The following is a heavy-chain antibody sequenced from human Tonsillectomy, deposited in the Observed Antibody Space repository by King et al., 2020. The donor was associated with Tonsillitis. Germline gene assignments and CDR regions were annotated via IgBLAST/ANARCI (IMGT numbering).Heavy chain of an antibody. CDR2: IKEDGNEK. J-gene: IGHJ3*02. D-gene: IGHD3-22*01. CDR3: ARDSDYYDGRYYYDTFDI. Sequence: DVQLVESGGGLVQPGGSLRLSCAASGFTFSTYCMPWVRQAPGKGLEWVANIKEDGNEKYYVDSVKGRFTISRDNAKNSLILQMNSLRAEDTAVYFCARDSDYYDGRYYYDTFDIGRQGKRVSVSS. CDR1: GFTFSTYC. V-gene: IGHV3-7*04.